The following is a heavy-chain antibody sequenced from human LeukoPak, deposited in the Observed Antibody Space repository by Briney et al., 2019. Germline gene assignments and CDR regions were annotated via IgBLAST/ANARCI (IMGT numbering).Heavy chain of an antibody. J-gene: IGHJ4*02. V-gene: IGHV3-23*01. D-gene: IGHD1-26*01. CDR3: AKSRGESRGASNF. Sequence: GGSLRLSCAASGFTFSSYAMNWVRQAPGKGLEWVSFISGSGDTTYYADSVKGRFTISRDSSKNTLYLQMNSLRAEDTAVYYCAKSRGESRGASNFWGQGTLVTVSS. CDR1: GFTFSSYA. CDR2: ISGSGDTT.